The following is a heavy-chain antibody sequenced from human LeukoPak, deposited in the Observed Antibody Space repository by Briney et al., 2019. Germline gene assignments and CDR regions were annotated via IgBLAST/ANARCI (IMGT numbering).Heavy chain of an antibody. D-gene: IGHD2-21*01. Sequence: PSETLSLTCTVSGGSISSYYWSWIRQPPGKGLEWIGYIYYSGSTNYNPSLKSRLTISVDTSKNHFSLRLSSMTAADTAVYYCARVPSVIDAFDIWGQGTMVTVSS. CDR3: ARVPSVIDAFDI. J-gene: IGHJ3*02. CDR2: IYYSGST. V-gene: IGHV4-59*12. CDR1: GGSISSYY.